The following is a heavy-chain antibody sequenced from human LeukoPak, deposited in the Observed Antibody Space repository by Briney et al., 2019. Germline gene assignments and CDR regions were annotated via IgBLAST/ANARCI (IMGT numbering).Heavy chain of an antibody. D-gene: IGHD3-3*01. Sequence: SETLSLTCTVSGGSISSYYWSWIRQPPGKGLEWIGEINHSGSTNYNPSLKSRVTISVDTSKNQFSLKLSSVTAADTAVYYCARGPLRFLEWLPGGWFDPWGQGTLVTVSS. CDR3: ARGPLRFLEWLPGGWFDP. CDR2: INHSGST. J-gene: IGHJ5*02. V-gene: IGHV4-34*01. CDR1: GGSISSYY.